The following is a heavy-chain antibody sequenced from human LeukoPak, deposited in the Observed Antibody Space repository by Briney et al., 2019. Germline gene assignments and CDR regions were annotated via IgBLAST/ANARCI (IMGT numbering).Heavy chain of an antibody. D-gene: IGHD3-3*01. CDR1: GYNFNAYY. Sequence: VASVKVSCKASGYNFNAYYMHWVRQAPGQGREWMGWINPNRGGKNYAQKFQGRVTLTRDTSINTVYMEVNRLTPDDTVVYYSARGEWLVLGDHWGQGTPVPVSS. J-gene: IGHJ4*02. CDR3: ARGEWLVLGDH. CDR2: INPNRGGK. V-gene: IGHV1-2*02.